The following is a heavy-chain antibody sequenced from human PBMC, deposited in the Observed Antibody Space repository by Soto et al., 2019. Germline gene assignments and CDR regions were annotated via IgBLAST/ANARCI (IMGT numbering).Heavy chain of an antibody. D-gene: IGHD2-2*01. CDR3: GRDLTSNANCIDP. Sequence: QVQLQESGPGLVKPSRTLSLTCSVSGDYIHVGGYYWTWIRQRPGKGLEWMGYIYYTGKTYYNPSLESRLTMSVYRFKNKFSLRLTSVTAADTAVYFCGRDLTSNANCIDPWGQGTLVTVSS. CDR2: IYYTGKT. J-gene: IGHJ5*02. CDR1: GDYIHVGGYY. V-gene: IGHV4-30-4*01.